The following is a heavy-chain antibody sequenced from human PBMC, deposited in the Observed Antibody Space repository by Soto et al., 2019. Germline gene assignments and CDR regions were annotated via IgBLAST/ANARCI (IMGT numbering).Heavy chain of an antibody. CDR2: IWYDGSSK. J-gene: IGHJ4*02. V-gene: IGHV3-33*06. D-gene: IGHD3-3*01. CDR1: GFTFSSYG. Sequence: QVKLVESGGGVVQPGRSLRLSCAVSGFTFSSYGMHWVRQAPGKGLEWVALIWYDGSSKFYADSVKGRFTIYRDNSKKKLSMEMSSLRAEDTAMYYCAKHSYDFWSGYYHPFDGWGQGTLVNVSS. CDR3: AKHSYDFWSGYYHPFDG.